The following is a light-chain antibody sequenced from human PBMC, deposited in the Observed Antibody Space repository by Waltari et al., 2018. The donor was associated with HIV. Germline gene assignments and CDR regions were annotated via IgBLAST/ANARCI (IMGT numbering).Light chain of an antibody. CDR2: KDI. V-gene: IGLV3-27*01. CDR1: ILAEKY. Sequence: SYELTQPSSVSVSPGQTARITCSGAILAEKYGRWFQQKPGQAPVLLIYKDIERPSGIPERFSGSSSGTTVTLTISGAQVEDEADYYCFSTTDNNLGVFGGGTQLTVL. J-gene: IGLJ3*02. CDR3: FSTTDNNLGV.